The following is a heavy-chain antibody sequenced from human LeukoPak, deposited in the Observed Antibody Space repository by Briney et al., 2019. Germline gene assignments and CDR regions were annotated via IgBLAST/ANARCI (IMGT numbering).Heavy chain of an antibody. CDR3: ARAKDYDILTGYYESGYYYGMDV. CDR1: GGTFSSYA. V-gene: IGHV1-69*13. Sequence: SVKVSCKASGGTFSSYAISWVRQAPGQGLEWMGGIIPIFGTANYAQKFQGRVTITADESTSTAYMELSSLRSEDTAVYYCARAKDYDILTGYYESGYYYGMDVWDKGTTVTVSS. J-gene: IGHJ6*04. CDR2: IIPIFGTA. D-gene: IGHD3-9*01.